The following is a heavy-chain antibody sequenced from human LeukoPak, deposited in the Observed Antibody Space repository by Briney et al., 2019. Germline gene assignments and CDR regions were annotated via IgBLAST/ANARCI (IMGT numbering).Heavy chain of an antibody. V-gene: IGHV4-39*01. CDR1: GGSISSRNYF. CDR2: MYYSGIV. D-gene: IGHD2-2*01. Sequence: PSETLSLTCTVSGGSISSRNYFWGWIRQPPGKGLEWIGSMYYSGIVYYNPSLQSRVTIDLDTSKNQVSLELRSVTAADTAVYYCAGVVVVPAGAGLQLNWFDPWGQGTLVTVSS. J-gene: IGHJ5*02. CDR3: AGVVVVPAGAGLQLNWFDP.